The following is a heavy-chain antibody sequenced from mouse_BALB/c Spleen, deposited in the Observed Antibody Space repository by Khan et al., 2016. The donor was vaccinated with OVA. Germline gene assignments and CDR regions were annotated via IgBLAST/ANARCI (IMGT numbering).Heavy chain of an antibody. V-gene: IGHV5-6*01. Sequence: EVELVESGGDLVRPGGSLKLSCAASGFTFSANGMSWGSQSPDKRLEWVATINSDGYYTYYPDSLKGRFIIPRDNAKNTLYLQMRSRKSEVKAMSYCSSHLSGSFAYWGQGTLVTVSA. D-gene: IGHD1-3*01. CDR1: GFTFSANG. CDR3: SSHLSGSFAY. CDR2: INSDGYYT. J-gene: IGHJ3*01.